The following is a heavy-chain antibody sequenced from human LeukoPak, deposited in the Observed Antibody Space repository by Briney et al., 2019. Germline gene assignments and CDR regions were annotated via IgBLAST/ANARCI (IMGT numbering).Heavy chain of an antibody. J-gene: IGHJ4*02. V-gene: IGHV3-21*01. CDR2: ISSSSSYI. D-gene: IGHD2-2*02. Sequence: GGSLRLSCAASGFTFSSYSMNWVRQAPGKGLEWVSSISSSSSYIYYADSVKGRFTISRDNAKNSLYLQMNSLRAEDTAVYYCALLGGVVPAAIPHYFDYWGQGTLVTVSS. CDR1: GFTFSSYS. CDR3: ALLGGVVPAAIPHYFDY.